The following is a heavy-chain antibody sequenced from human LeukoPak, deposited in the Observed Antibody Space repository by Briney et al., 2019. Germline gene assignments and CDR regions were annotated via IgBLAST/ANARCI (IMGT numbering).Heavy chain of an antibody. Sequence: ASVKVSCKASGGTFSSYAISWVRQAPGQGLEWMGRITPILGIANYAQKFQGRVTITADKSTSTAYMELSSLRSEDTAVYYCASESASGYEGGVYWGQGTLVTVSS. CDR3: ASESASGYEGGVY. CDR1: GGTFSSYA. CDR2: ITPILGIA. V-gene: IGHV1-69*04. J-gene: IGHJ4*02. D-gene: IGHD5-12*01.